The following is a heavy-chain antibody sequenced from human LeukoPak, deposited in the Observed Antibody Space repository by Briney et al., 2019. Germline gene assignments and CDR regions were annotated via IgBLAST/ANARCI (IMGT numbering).Heavy chain of an antibody. J-gene: IGHJ4*02. D-gene: IGHD3-16*01. CDR3: ASGGSYGKFDF. CDR1: GFTFSDYE. V-gene: IGHV3-48*03. Sequence: GGSLRLSCSASGFTFSDYEVNWVRQAPGKGLEWVSYISSRGSSTYYADSVKGRFTISRDNAKNSLYLQMSSLRAEDTAVYYCASGGSYGKFDFWGQGTLVTVSS. CDR2: ISSRGSST.